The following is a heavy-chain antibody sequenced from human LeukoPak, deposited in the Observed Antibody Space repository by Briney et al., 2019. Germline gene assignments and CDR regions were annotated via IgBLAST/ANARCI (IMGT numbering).Heavy chain of an antibody. CDR1: GGTFRSFA. CDR2: IIPILGIA. V-gene: IGHV1-69*04. CDR3: ARVVGYRSGPYYFDY. Sequence: SVRVSCKASGGTFRSFAISWVRQAPGQGLEWMGRIIPILGIANYAQKFQGRVTITADKSTSTAYMELSSLRSEDTAVYYCARVVGYRSGPYYFDYWGQGTLVTVSS. D-gene: IGHD6-19*01. J-gene: IGHJ4*02.